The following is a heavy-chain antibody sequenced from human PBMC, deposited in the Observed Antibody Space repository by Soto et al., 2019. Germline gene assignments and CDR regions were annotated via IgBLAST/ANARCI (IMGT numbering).Heavy chain of an antibody. CDR2: ISAFNDYT. CDR3: ARGRGVVIPAGTPDAFDV. V-gene: IGHV1-18*01. J-gene: IGHJ3*01. CDR1: GYTFNKYG. Sequence: QAQLVQSGGEVKRPGASVKVSCKASGYTFNKYGFNWVRQAPGQGLEWMGRISAFNDYTNLAQKFQGRITLTTDASTNTAYMELQILRSDDTARYYCARGRGVVIPAGTPDAFDVWGQGTMVTVSS. D-gene: IGHD6-13*01.